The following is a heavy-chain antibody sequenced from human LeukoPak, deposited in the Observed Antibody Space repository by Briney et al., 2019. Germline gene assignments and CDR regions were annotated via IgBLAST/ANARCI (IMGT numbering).Heavy chain of an antibody. Sequence: GRSLRLSCAASGFTFSSYGMHWVRQAPGKGLEWVAVISYDGSDKYYADSVRGRFTISRDNSKNTLYLQMNSLRAEDTAVYYCAKDQDIAAAAYYFDYWGQGTLVTVSS. CDR1: GFTFSSYG. V-gene: IGHV3-30*18. CDR3: AKDQDIAAAAYYFDY. CDR2: ISYDGSDK. J-gene: IGHJ4*02. D-gene: IGHD6-13*01.